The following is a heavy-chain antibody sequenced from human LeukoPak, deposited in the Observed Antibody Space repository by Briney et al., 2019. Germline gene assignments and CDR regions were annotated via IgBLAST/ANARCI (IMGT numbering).Heavy chain of an antibody. CDR2: LYSGGST. V-gene: IGHV3-66*01. D-gene: IGHD4-23*01. CDR3: ARDYDGKAWYYFDY. CDR1: GFTVSTNY. J-gene: IGHJ4*02. Sequence: GGSLRLSCAASGFTVSTNYMSWVRQSPGKGLEWVSVLYSGGSTYYADSVKGRFTISRDNSKNTVFLQMSSLRAEDTAVYYCARDYDGKAWYYFDYWGQGTLVTVSS.